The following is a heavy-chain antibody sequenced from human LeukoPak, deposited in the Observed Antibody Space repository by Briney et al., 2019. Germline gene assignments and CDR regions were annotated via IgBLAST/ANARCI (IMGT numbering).Heavy chain of an antibody. CDR2: ISGDGGST. J-gene: IGHJ1*01. Sequence: GGSLRLSCAASGFTFDDYAMHWVRQAPGKGLEWVSLISGDGGSTYYADSVKGRFTISRDNSKNSLYLQMNSLRTEDTALYCCAKVGRSDIVLMVYEHWGQGTLVTVSS. CDR3: AKVGRSDIVLMVYEH. D-gene: IGHD2-8*01. CDR1: GFTFDDYA. V-gene: IGHV3-43*02.